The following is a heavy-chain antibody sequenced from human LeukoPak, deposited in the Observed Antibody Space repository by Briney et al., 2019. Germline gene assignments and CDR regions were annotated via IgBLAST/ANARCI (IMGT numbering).Heavy chain of an antibody. CDR3: AKDYSSLYYFDY. D-gene: IGHD6-19*01. Sequence: PGRSLRLSCAASGFTFSSYGMHWVRQAPGKGLEWVAVISYDGSNKYYADSVKGRFTISRDNSKNTLYLQMNSLRAEDTAVYYCAKDYSSLYYFDYWGQGTLVTVSS. CDR1: GFTFSSYG. J-gene: IGHJ4*02. CDR2: ISYDGSNK. V-gene: IGHV3-30*18.